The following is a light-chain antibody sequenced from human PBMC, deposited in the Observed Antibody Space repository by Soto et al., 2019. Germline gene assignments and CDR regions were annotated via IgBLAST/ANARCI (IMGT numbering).Light chain of an antibody. V-gene: IGKV1-5*01. Sequence: DIQMTQSPSTLSASVGDRVTITSRASQSLGIWLAWHQQKPGKAPKLLIYDASTLKSGVPSRFSGSGSGTEFTLTISRLQSEDFAVYYCQKYNNWPPWTFGQGTKVDIK. CDR3: QKYNNWPPWT. CDR2: DAS. J-gene: IGKJ1*01. CDR1: QSLGIW.